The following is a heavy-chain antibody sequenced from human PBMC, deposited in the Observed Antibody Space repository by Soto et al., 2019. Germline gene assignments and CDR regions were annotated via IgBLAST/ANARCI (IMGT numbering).Heavy chain of an antibody. J-gene: IGHJ4*02. Sequence: SATLSLTRSVSCGSIIGSYWSWIRQSPGKGLEWLGYVYYTGSTNYSPSLRSRVSISVDTSKNEFSLRLSSVTAADTAVYFCARSVAVPGAHIDYWGQGTQVTVSS. D-gene: IGHD6-19*01. CDR1: CGSIIGSY. CDR2: VYYTGST. CDR3: ARSVAVPGAHIDY. V-gene: IGHV4-59*01.